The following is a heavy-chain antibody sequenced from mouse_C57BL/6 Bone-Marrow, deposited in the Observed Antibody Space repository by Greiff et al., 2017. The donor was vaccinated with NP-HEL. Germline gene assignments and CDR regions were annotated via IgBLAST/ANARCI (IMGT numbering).Heavy chain of an antibody. CDR1: GFNIKDDY. J-gene: IGHJ2*01. V-gene: IGHV14-4*01. Sequence: VHVKQSGAELVRPGASVKLSCTASGFNIKDDYMHWVKQRPEQGLEWIGWIDPENGDTEYASKFQGKATITADTSSNTAYLQLSSLTSEDTAVYYCAGYYGDYWGQGTTLTVSS. CDR3: AGYYGDY. CDR2: IDPENGDT.